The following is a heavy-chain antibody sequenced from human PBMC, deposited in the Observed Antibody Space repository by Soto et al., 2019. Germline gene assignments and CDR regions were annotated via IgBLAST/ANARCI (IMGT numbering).Heavy chain of an antibody. CDR2: IYDSGST. CDR1: GGSISSGGYS. V-gene: IGHV4-30-2*01. CDR3: DRGRGYDRSGHLGY. J-gene: IGHJ4*02. Sequence: SETLSLTCAVSGGSISSGGYSWSWLRQPPGKGLEWIGYIYDSGSTYYNPSIRSRVTISVDRTKNYFSLKLSPVAAADPAVYYCDRGRGYDRSGHLGYWRQGPLVTVSS. D-gene: IGHD3-22*01.